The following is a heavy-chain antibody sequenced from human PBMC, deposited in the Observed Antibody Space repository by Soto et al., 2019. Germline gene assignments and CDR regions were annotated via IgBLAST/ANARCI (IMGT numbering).Heavy chain of an antibody. V-gene: IGHV3-30*09. CDR3: ARDSVSRSWYGYIDY. D-gene: IGHD6-13*01. Sequence: QVQLVESGGGVVQPGRSLRLSCAASGFTFSSYAMHWVRQAPGKGLEWVAVISYDGSNKYYADSVKGRFAISRDNSKNTLYLQMNSLRAEDTAVYYCARDSVSRSWYGYIDYWGQGTLVTVSS. CDR2: ISYDGSNK. CDR1: GFTFSSYA. J-gene: IGHJ4*02.